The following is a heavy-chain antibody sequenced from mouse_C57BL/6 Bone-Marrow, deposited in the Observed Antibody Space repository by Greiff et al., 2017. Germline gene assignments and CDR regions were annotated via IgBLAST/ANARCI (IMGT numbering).Heavy chain of an antibody. J-gene: IGHJ3*01. CDR3: ARFTTVVEVRFAY. V-gene: IGHV1-81*01. Sequence: VQLQQSGAELARPGASVKLSCKASGYTFTSYGISWVKQRTGQGLEWIGEIYPRSGNTYYNEKFKGKATLNADKSSSTAYMELRSLTSEDSAVYFCARFTTVVEVRFAYWGQGTLVTVSA. D-gene: IGHD1-1*01. CDR2: IYPRSGNT. CDR1: GYTFTSYG.